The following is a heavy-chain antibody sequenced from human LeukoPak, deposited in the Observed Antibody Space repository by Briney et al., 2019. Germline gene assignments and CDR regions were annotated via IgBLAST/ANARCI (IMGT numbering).Heavy chain of an antibody. CDR1: GFTFSSYW. CDR3: AKDQGSGHGSYTWGTFDY. J-gene: IGHJ4*01. D-gene: IGHD3-3*01. Sequence: GGSLRLSCAASGFTFSSYWMHWVRQAPGKGLVWVSRINSDGSSTSYADSVKGRFTISRDNAKNTLYLQMNSLRVEDTAVYYCAKDQGSGHGSYTWGTFDYWGLETLVTVFS. CDR2: INSDGSST. V-gene: IGHV3-74*01.